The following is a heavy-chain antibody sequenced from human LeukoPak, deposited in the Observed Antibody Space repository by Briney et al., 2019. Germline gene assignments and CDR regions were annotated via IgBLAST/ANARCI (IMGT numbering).Heavy chain of an antibody. D-gene: IGHD6-19*01. CDR3: ARLRYSSGWYSDY. Sequence: SETLSLTCTVSGGSISSYYWSWIRQPPGKGLEWIGYIYYSGSTNYNPSLKGRVTISVDTSKNQFSLKLSSVTAADTAVYYCARLRYSSGWYSDYWGQGTLVTVSS. CDR1: GGSISSYY. V-gene: IGHV4-59*08. CDR2: IYYSGST. J-gene: IGHJ4*02.